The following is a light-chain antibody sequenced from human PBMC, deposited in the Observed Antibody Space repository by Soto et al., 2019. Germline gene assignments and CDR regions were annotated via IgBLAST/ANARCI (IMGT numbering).Light chain of an antibody. CDR3: QQANSYPPFT. J-gene: IGKJ3*01. CDR1: QGISRW. Sequence: DIQMTQSPSSVSASVGDRVTITCRASQGISRWLAWYQQKPGKAPKLLIYAASSLQVGVPSRFSGSGSGTAFTLTIGSLQPEDFATYYCQQANSYPPFTFGPGTKVDIK. CDR2: AAS. V-gene: IGKV1-12*01.